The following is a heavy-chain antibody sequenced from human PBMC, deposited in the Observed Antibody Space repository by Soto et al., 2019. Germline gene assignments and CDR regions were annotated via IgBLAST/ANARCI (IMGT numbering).Heavy chain of an antibody. V-gene: IGHV4-31*02. CDR2: IFYSGST. J-gene: IGHJ4*02. D-gene: IGHD3-22*01. Sequence: SETLSLNCTVSGGSLSSGDYYWNWVRQRPGKGLEWIGNIFYSGSTYYNPSLMSRLTIAVDTSKNQFSLSLISVTAAETAVYFCARDRYNYDRDDYYYVFDFWAQGTLVIV. CDR3: ARDRYNYDRDDYYYVFDF. CDR1: GGSLSSGDYY.